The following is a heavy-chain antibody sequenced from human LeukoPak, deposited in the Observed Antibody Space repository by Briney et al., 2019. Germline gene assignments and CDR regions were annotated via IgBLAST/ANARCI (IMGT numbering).Heavy chain of an antibody. V-gene: IGHV4-39*07. D-gene: IGHD1-26*01. Sequence: PSETLSLTCTVSGGSISSSSYYWGWLRQPPGKGLEWIVRIYTNGSTNYNPTLKSQITLSIDTSKNQFSLNPSTVTATHTAFYFCSKSIVGTTRDYYNNMDVWGQGTTVTVSS. J-gene: IGHJ6*03. CDR3: SKSIVGTTRDYYNNMDV. CDR1: GGSISSSSYY. CDR2: IYTNGST.